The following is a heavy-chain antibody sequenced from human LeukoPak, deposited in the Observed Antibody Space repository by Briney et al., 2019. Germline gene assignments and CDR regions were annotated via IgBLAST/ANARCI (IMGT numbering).Heavy chain of an antibody. CDR2: ITGDGAGT. V-gene: IGHV3-23*01. D-gene: IGHD6-19*01. CDR1: GFIFSTYA. Sequence: GGSLRLSCEASGFIFSTYAMMWVRQAPGKGLAWVSTITGDGAGTFYADPVKGRFTISRDNSKNTFYLQMNNLRAEDTAVYYCAKGRGQWLVDWFDPWGQGTLVTVSS. J-gene: IGHJ5*02. CDR3: AKGRGQWLVDWFDP.